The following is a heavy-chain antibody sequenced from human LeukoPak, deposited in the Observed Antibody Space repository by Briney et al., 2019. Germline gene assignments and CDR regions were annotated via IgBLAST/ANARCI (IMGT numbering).Heavy chain of an antibody. D-gene: IGHD2-21*02. CDR1: GYSFTSYW. Sequence: GESLKTSCKGSGYSFTSYWIGWVRQMPGKGLEWMGIIYPGDSDTRYSPSFQGQVTISADKSISTAYLQWSSLKASDTAMYYCARLIAYCGGDCLYYFDYWGQGTLVTVSS. V-gene: IGHV5-51*01. CDR2: IYPGDSDT. CDR3: ARLIAYCGGDCLYYFDY. J-gene: IGHJ4*02.